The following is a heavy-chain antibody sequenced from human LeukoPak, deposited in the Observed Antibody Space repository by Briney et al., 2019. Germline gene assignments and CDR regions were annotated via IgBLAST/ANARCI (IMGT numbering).Heavy chain of an antibody. J-gene: IGHJ4*02. CDR3: ASFKLGYCSSTSCYKPFDY. CDR1: GGTFNSYA. D-gene: IGHD2-2*02. Sequence: GASVTVSCKASGGTFNSYAISWVRQAPGQGLEWMGGIIPIFGTANYAQKFQGRVTITTDESTSTAYMELSSLRSEDTAVYYCASFKLGYCSSTSCYKPFDYWGQGTLVTVSS. V-gene: IGHV1-69*05. CDR2: IIPIFGTA.